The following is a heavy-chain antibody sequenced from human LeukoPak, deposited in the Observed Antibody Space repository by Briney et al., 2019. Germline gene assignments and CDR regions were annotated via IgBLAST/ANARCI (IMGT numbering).Heavy chain of an antibody. V-gene: IGHV1-69*13. D-gene: IGHD3-22*01. CDR3: ARGGYYDSSGYGDTLYYYGMDV. J-gene: IGHJ6*02. Sequence: ASVKVSCKASGGTFSSYAISWVRQAPGQGLEWMGGIIPIFGTANYAQKFQGRVTITADESTSTAYMELSSLRSEDTAVYYCARGGYYDSSGYGDTLYYYGMDVWPRDHGHRLL. CDR1: GGTFSSYA. CDR2: IIPIFGTA.